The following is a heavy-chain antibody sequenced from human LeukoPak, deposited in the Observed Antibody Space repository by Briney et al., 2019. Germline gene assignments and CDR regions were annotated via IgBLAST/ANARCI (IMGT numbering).Heavy chain of an antibody. CDR2: IRYDGSNK. J-gene: IGHJ1*01. D-gene: IGHD2-21*02. V-gene: IGHV3-30*02. CDR1: GFTFSSYE. CDR3: AKDRAAYCGGDCYSAEYFQH. Sequence: PGGSLRLSCAASGFTFSSYEMNWVRQAPGKGLEWVAFIRYDGSNKYYADSVKGRFTISRDNSKNTLYLQMNSLRAEDTAVYYCAKDRAAYCGGDCYSAEYFQHWGQGTLVTVSS.